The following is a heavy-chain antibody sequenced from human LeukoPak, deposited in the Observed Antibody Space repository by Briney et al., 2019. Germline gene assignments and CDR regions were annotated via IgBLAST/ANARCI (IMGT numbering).Heavy chain of an antibody. CDR3: AKDPLGYFYYMDV. J-gene: IGHJ6*03. Sequence: GGSLRLSCAASGFTFSSYWMHWVRQAPGKGLEWVSAISGSGGSTYYADSVKGRFTISRDNSKNTLYLQMNSLRAEDTAVYYCAKDPLGYFYYMDVWGKGTTVTVSS. CDR1: GFTFSSYW. D-gene: IGHD2-15*01. V-gene: IGHV3-23*01. CDR2: ISGSGGST.